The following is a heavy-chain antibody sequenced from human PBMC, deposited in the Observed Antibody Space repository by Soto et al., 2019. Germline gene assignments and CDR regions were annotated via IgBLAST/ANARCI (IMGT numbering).Heavy chain of an antibody. CDR2: IYYSGST. CDR1: GGSISSGGYY. Sequence: QVQLQESGPGLVKPSQTLSLTCTVSGGSISSGGYYWSWIRQHPGKGLEWIGYIYYSGSTYYNPSLKSRVTISVDTSKNQFSLKLSSVTAADTAVYYCASQLRPQPSPYYYYYGMDVWGQGTTVTVSS. J-gene: IGHJ6*02. CDR3: ASQLRPQPSPYYYYYGMDV. V-gene: IGHV4-31*03. D-gene: IGHD4-17*01.